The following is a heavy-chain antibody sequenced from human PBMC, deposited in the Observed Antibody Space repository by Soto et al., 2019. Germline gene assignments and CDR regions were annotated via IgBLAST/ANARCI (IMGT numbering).Heavy chain of an antibody. J-gene: IGHJ5*02. Sequence: QVQLVESGGGVVQPGRSLRLSCAASGFTFSSYAMHWVRQAPGKGLEWVAVISYDGSNKYYADSVKGRFTISRDNSQNTLYLQMTSLRAEDTAVYYWARELMLNWFDPCGQGTLVTVSS. D-gene: IGHD3-16*01. V-gene: IGHV3-30-3*01. CDR3: ARELMLNWFDP. CDR2: ISYDGSNK. CDR1: GFTFSSYA.